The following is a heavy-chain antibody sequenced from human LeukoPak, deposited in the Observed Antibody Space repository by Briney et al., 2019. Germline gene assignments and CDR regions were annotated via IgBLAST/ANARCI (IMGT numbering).Heavy chain of an antibody. CDR2: ITASTGRT. Sequence: GGSLRLSCAASGFTFSSYGMSWVRQAPGKGLEWVSAITASTGRTFYADSVKGRFTISRDNSKNTLYLQMNSLRAEDTAVYYCAPAGWEQQGYWGQGTLVTVSS. J-gene: IGHJ4*02. CDR3: APAGWEQQGY. D-gene: IGHD1-26*01. CDR1: GFTFSSYG. V-gene: IGHV3-23*01.